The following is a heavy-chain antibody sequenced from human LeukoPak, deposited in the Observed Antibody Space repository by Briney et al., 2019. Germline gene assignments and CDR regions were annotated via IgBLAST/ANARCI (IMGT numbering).Heavy chain of an antibody. D-gene: IGHD2-2*01. CDR3: ARADIVVVPAADFDY. CDR2: INPNSGGT. CDR1: GYTFTGYY. J-gene: IGHJ4*02. V-gene: IGHV1-2*02. Sequence: VASVKVSCKASGYTFTGYYMHWVRQAPGQGLEWMGWINPNSGGTNYAQKFQGRVTMTRDTSISTAYMELSRLRSDDTAVYYCARADIVVVPAADFDYWGQGTLVTVSP.